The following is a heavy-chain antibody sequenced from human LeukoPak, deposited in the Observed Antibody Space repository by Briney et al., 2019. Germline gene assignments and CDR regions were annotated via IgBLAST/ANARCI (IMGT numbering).Heavy chain of an antibody. CDR1: GGSFSGYY. D-gene: IGHD6-13*01. CDR2: INHSGST. CDR3: AREPYSYSYYYGMDV. Sequence: SETLSLACAVYGGSFSGYYWSWIRQPPGKGLEWIGEINHSGSTNYNPSLKSRVTISVDTSKNQFSLKLSSVTAADTAVYYCAREPYSYSYYYGMDVWGQGTTVTVSS. J-gene: IGHJ6*02. V-gene: IGHV4-34*01.